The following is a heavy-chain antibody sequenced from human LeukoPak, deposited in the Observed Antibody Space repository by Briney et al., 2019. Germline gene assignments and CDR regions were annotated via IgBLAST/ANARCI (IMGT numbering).Heavy chain of an antibody. CDR2: ISSSSTYI. CDR1: GFTFSSYC. CDR3: ARLSGSGYDY. V-gene: IGHV3-21*01. Sequence: GGSLRLSCVVSGFTFSSYCMKWVRQAPGKGLEWVSSISSSSTYIYYADSVKGRFTISRDNAKNSLYLQMNSLRAEDTAVYYCARLSGSGYDYWGQGTLVTVSS. J-gene: IGHJ4*02. D-gene: IGHD3-3*01.